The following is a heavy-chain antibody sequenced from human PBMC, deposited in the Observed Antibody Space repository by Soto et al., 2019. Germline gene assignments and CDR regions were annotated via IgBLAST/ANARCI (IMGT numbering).Heavy chain of an antibody. V-gene: IGHV3-23*04. D-gene: IGHD2-15*01. CDR3: AQEGFTMGEGGGFAF. CDR2: IGANGAAT. CDR1: GFTFSNYP. Sequence: EVQVVESGGDLIQPGGSLRLSCAAFGFTFSNYPMVWVRQAPEKGLEWVSTIGANGAATHYADSVTGRFTISRDNSKNTMYLQMDSLRGEDTAVYYCAQEGFTMGEGGGFAFWGQGTLVTVSS. J-gene: IGHJ3*01.